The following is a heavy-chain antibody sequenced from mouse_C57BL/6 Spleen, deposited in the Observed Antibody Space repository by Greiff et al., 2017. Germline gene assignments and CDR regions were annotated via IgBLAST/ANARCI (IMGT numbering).Heavy chain of an antibody. J-gene: IGHJ2*01. V-gene: IGHV1-69*01. CDR3: ARGIGSPVFDY. Sequence: VQLQQPGAELVMPGASVKLSCKASGYTFTSYWMHWVKQRPGQGLEWIGEIDPSDSYTNYNQKFKGKSTLTVDKSSSTASMQLSSLTSEDSAVYYCARGIGSPVFDYWGQGTTLTVSS. CDR2: IDPSDSYT. CDR1: GYTFTSYW.